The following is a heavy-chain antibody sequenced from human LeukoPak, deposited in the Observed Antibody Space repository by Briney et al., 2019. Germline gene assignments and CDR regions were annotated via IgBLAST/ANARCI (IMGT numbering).Heavy chain of an antibody. J-gene: IGHJ4*02. CDR3: ASCSVLRYFDWLLS. D-gene: IGHD3-9*01. CDR1: GGCISSGDYY. Sequence: SQTLSLTCTVSGGCISSGDYYWSWSRQPPGKGLEWIGYIYYSGSTYYNPSLKSRVTISVDTSKNQFSLKLSSVTAADTAVYYCASCSVLRYFDWLLSWGQGTLVTVSS. CDR2: IYYSGST. V-gene: IGHV4-30-4*08.